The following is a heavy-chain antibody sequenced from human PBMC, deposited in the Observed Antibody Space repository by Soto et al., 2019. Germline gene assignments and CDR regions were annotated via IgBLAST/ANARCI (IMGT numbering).Heavy chain of an antibody. Sequence: PSETLSFTCTVSGGSISSGGYYWSWIRQHPGKGLEWIGYIYYSGSTYYNPSLKSRVTISVDTSKNQFSLKLSSVTAADTAVYYCARGVVATRSYYFDYWGQGTLVTVSS. J-gene: IGHJ4*02. CDR1: GGSISSGGYY. D-gene: IGHD5-12*01. CDR2: IYYSGST. CDR3: ARGVVATRSYYFDY. V-gene: IGHV4-31*03.